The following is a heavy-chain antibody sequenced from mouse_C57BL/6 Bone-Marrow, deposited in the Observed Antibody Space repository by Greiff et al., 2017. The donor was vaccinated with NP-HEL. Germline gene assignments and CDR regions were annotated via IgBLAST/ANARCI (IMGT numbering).Heavy chain of an antibody. D-gene: IGHD2-10*02. CDR3: ARERYGNYVAWFAY. J-gene: IGHJ3*01. V-gene: IGHV1-18*01. CDR2: INPNNGGT. CDR1: GYTFTDYN. Sequence: EVQLQQSGPELVKPGASVKIPCKASGYTFTDYNMDWVKQSHGKSLEWIGDINPNNGGTIYNQKFKGKATLTVDKSSSTAYMELRSLTSEDTAVYYCARERYGNYVAWFAYWGQGTLVTVSA.